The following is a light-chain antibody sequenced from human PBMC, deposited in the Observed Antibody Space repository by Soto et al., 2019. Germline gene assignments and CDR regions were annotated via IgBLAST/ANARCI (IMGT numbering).Light chain of an antibody. CDR2: KVS. V-gene: IGKV2-30*01. Sequence: DIVMTQSPLSLPVTLGQPASISCRSSQSPVTTDGNTYLNWFQQRPGQSPRRLIYKVSIRDSGVTDRFSGRGSGTEFTLKISRVEVEDVGVYFCMQGTDWPYTFGQGTKLEI. CDR3: MQGTDWPYT. CDR1: QSPVTTDGNTY. J-gene: IGKJ2*01.